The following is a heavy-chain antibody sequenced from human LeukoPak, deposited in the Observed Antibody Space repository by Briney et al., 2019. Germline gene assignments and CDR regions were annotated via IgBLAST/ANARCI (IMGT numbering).Heavy chain of an antibody. CDR3: AREKIHVFDI. CDR1: GYTFTSYN. Sequence: GASVKVSCKASGYTFTSYNMQWARQAPGQGLEWMGIINPSDGDTGYAQKFQGRVTMTRDTSTSTVYMELSSLRSEDTAVYYCAREKIHVFDIWGQGTMVTVSS. CDR2: INPSDGDT. V-gene: IGHV1-46*01. J-gene: IGHJ3*02.